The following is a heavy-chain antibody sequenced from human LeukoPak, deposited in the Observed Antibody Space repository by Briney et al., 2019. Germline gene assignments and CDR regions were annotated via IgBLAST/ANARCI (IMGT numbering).Heavy chain of an antibody. D-gene: IGHD5-12*01. Sequence: SVKVSCKASGGTFSSYAISWVRQAPGQGLEWMGGIIPIFGTANYAQKFQGRVTITADESTSTAYMELSSLRSEDTAVYYCARDLRYSGYDYYYGMDVWGQGTTVTASS. V-gene: IGHV1-69*13. CDR3: ARDLRYSGYDYYYGMDV. J-gene: IGHJ6*02. CDR1: GGTFSSYA. CDR2: IIPIFGTA.